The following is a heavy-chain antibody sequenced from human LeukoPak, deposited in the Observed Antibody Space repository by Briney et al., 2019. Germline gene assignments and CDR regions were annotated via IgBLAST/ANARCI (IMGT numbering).Heavy chain of an antibody. V-gene: IGHV3-30*02. CDR3: AKDQVNWGGCSGTSCLAKYYYYMDV. J-gene: IGHJ6*03. CDR2: IRFDGRNN. D-gene: IGHD2-2*01. CDR1: GFTFNSYG. Sequence: GGSLRLSCAASGFTFNSYGMHWVRQAPGKGLEWVAVIRFDGRNNYYADSMKGRFTISRDNSRNMLYLQMNSLRLDDTAVYYCAKDQVNWGGCSGTSCLAKYYYYMDVWGKGTTVTVSS.